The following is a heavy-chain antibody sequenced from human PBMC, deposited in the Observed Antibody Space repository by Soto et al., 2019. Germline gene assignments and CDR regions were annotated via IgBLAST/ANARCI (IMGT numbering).Heavy chain of an antibody. CDR2: IFSNDEK. Sequence: QVTLKESGPVLVKPTETLTLTCTVSGFSLSNARMGVSWIRQPPGKALEWLAHIFSNDEKSYSTSLKSRLTTSKDTSKSQLVLTMTNMDPVDTATYYCARIAYCISTSCYFFDYWGQGTLVTVSS. J-gene: IGHJ4*02. D-gene: IGHD2-2*01. CDR3: ARIAYCISTSCYFFDY. CDR1: GFSLSNARMG. V-gene: IGHV2-26*01.